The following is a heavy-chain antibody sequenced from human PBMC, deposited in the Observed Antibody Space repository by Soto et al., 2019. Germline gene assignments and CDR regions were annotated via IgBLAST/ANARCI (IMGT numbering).Heavy chain of an antibody. CDR3: ARESEDLTSNFDY. Sequence: GGSLRLSCAASGFTFTRYSMNWVRQAPGKGLEWVSSISSTTNYIYYGDSMKGRFTIARDNAKNSLYLEMNSLGAEDTAVYYCARESEDLTSNFDYWGQGTLVTVSS. CDR2: ISSTTNYI. J-gene: IGHJ4*02. CDR1: GFTFTRYS. V-gene: IGHV3-21*06.